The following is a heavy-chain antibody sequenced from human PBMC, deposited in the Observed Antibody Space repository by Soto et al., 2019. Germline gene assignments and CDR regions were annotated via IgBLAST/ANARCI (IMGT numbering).Heavy chain of an antibody. D-gene: IGHD3-16*01. CDR1: GGSISSSSYY. J-gene: IGHJ4*02. CDR2: IYYSGST. CDR3: ARRGGSAPGRLVYFDY. Sequence: QLQLQESGPGLVKPSETLSLTCTVSGGSISSSSYYWGWIRQPPGKGLEWIGSIYYSGSTYYNPSLKSRVTISVDTSKNQFSLKLSSVTAADTAVYYCARRGGSAPGRLVYFDYCGQGTLVTVSS. V-gene: IGHV4-39*01.